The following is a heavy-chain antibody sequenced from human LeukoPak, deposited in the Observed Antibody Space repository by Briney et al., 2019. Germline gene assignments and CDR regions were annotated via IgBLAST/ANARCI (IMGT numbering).Heavy chain of an antibody. J-gene: IGHJ4*02. CDR3: ARGRGENYYGSGSFFDY. CDR1: GYTFISYG. D-gene: IGHD3-10*01. Sequence: ASVKVSCKASGYTFISYGINWVRQAPGQGLEWMGWISAYNGNTKYAQKLQGRVTMTRDTSTSFAYMELRSLRSDDTAVYYCARGRGENYYGSGSFFDYWGQGNLVTVS. CDR2: ISAYNGNT. V-gene: IGHV1-18*01.